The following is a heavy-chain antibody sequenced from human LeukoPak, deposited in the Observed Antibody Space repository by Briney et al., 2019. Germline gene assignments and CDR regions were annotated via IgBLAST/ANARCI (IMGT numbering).Heavy chain of an antibody. V-gene: IGHV4-39*01. CDR2: IYYSGST. CDR3: ARQAPAADTYNWFDP. D-gene: IGHD2-2*01. CDR1: GGSISSSSYY. J-gene: IGHJ5*02. Sequence: KPSETLSLTCTVSGGSISSSSYYWGWIRQPPEKGLEWIGSIYYSGSTYYNPSLKNRVTISVDTSKNQFSLKLSSVTAADTAVYYCARQAPAADTYNWFDPWGQGTLVTVSS.